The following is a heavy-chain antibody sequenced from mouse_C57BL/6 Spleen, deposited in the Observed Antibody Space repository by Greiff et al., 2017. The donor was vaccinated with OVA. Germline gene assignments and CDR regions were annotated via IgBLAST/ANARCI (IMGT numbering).Heavy chain of an antibody. CDR1: GFTFSDYG. CDR2: ISSGSSTI. CDR3: ADLTGTAWFAY. Sequence: EVKVVESGGGLVKPGGSLKLSCAASGFTFSDYGMHWVRQAPEKGLEWVAYISSGSSTIYYADTVKGRFTISRDNAKNTLFLQMTSLRSEDTAMYYCADLTGTAWFAYWGQGTLVTVSA. V-gene: IGHV5-17*01. J-gene: IGHJ3*01. D-gene: IGHD4-1*01.